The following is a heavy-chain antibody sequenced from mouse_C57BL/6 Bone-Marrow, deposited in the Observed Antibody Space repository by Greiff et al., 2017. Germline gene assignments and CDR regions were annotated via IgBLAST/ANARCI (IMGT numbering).Heavy chain of an antibody. CDR3: ARPEYYGSSAGYAY. J-gene: IGHJ3*01. CDR2: THSGDGDT. V-gene: IGHV1-82*01. Sequence: VQLLQSGPELVKPGASVKISCKASGYAFSSSWMNWVKQRPGKGLEWIGRTHSGDGDTNYTGKVKGKATLTAVKSTSTAYMQLSSLTSEDSAVDFWARPEYYGSSAGYAYWGQGTLVTVSA. D-gene: IGHD1-1*01. CDR1: GYAFSSSW.